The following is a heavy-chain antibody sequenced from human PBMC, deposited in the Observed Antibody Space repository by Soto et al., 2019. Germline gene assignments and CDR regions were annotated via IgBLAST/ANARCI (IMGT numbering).Heavy chain of an antibody. Sequence: EVQLVESGGGLVQPGGSLRLSCAASDFTFGSYWMHWVRQPPGKGLVWVSRISSDGRSTTYADSVKGRFTISRDNAKKTLYLQMNSLRAEDTAIYYCARDYMLRGRDSNWFDPWGQGTLVTVSS. CDR3: ARDYMLRGRDSNWFDP. V-gene: IGHV3-74*01. D-gene: IGHD3-10*01. J-gene: IGHJ5*02. CDR1: DFTFGSYW. CDR2: ISSDGRST.